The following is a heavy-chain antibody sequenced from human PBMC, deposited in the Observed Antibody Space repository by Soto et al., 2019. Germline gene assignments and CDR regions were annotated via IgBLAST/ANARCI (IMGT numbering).Heavy chain of an antibody. CDR3: ATWHEREHAYDV. CDR2: LYDVDGS. V-gene: IGHV3-53*01. D-gene: IGHD1-1*01. CDR1: GPTVSGKKY. Sequence: DVQLVESGGGLMQPGASLRLSCAASGPTVSGKKYVAWVRQAPGKGLEWVSALYDVDGSFYADSVKGRFTTSSDSSKTTVYLQMNGLRPDDTAVYYCATWHEREHAYDVWGQGTTVTVSS. J-gene: IGHJ3*01.